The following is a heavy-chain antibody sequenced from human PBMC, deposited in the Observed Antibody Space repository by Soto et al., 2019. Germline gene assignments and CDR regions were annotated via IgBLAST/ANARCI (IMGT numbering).Heavy chain of an antibody. CDR3: AKGPLVVVPAAIRDAFDI. Sequence: GGSLRLSCAASGFTFSSYGMHWVRQAPGKGLGWVTVISYDGSNKYYADSVKGRFTISRDNSKNTLYLQMNSLRAEDTAVYYCAKGPLVVVPAAIRDAFDIWGQGTMVTVSS. CDR1: GFTFSSYG. V-gene: IGHV3-30*18. J-gene: IGHJ3*02. CDR2: ISYDGSNK. D-gene: IGHD2-2*02.